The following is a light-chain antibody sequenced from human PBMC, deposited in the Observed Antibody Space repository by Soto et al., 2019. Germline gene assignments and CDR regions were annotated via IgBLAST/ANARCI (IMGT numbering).Light chain of an antibody. J-gene: IGKJ1*01. CDR3: QQYGSSGT. Sequence: EIVLTQSPGTLSLSPGERYTLSRLASQSVSNNYLAWYQQKPGQAPRLLIYGASNRATGIPDRFSGSGSGTDFTLTISRLEPEDFAVYYCQQYGSSGTFGQGTKVDIK. CDR2: GAS. CDR1: QSVSNNY. V-gene: IGKV3-20*01.